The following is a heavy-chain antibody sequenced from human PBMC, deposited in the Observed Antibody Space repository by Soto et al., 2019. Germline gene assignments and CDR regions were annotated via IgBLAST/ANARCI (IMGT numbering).Heavy chain of an antibody. CDR3: ARSGYCSSTSCYAFYYYYYGMDV. CDR2: IYYSGST. D-gene: IGHD2-2*01. V-gene: IGHV4-31*03. J-gene: IGHJ6*02. CDR1: GGSISSGGYY. Sequence: SETLSLTCTVSGGSISSGGYYWSWIRQHPGKGLEWIGYIYYSGSTYYNPSLKSRVTISVDTSKNQFSLKLSSVTAADTAVYYCARSGYCSSTSCYAFYYYYYGMDVWGQGTTVTVSS.